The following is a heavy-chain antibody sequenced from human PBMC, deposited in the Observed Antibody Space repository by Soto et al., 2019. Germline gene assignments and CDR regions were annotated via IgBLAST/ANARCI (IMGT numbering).Heavy chain of an antibody. Sequence: PSLTCTVSGGSISSYYWSWIRQPPGKGLEWIGYIYYSGSTNYNPSLKSRVTISVDTSKNQFSLKLTSVTAADTAVYYCASNAAQWLSWFDPWGQGTLVPVYS. D-gene: IGHD3-22*01. CDR1: GGSISSYY. CDR3: ASNAAQWLSWFDP. J-gene: IGHJ5*02. V-gene: IGHV4-59*01. CDR2: IYYSGST.